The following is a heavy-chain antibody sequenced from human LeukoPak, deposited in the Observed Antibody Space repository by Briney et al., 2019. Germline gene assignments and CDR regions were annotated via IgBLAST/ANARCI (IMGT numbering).Heavy chain of an antibody. CDR2: ISWKSGSI. D-gene: IGHD2-2*01. J-gene: IGHJ3*02. Sequence: GRSLRLSCAASGFTFDDYAMHWVRQAPGKGLEWVSGISWKSGSIGYADSVKGRFTISRDNAKNSLYLQMNSLRTEDTAVYYCARGDQLDDAFDIWGQGTMVTVSS. CDR3: ARGDQLDDAFDI. V-gene: IGHV3-9*01. CDR1: GFTFDDYA.